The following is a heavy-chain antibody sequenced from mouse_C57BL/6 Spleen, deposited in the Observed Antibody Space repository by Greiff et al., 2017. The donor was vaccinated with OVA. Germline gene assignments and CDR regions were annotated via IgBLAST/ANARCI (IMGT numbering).Heavy chain of an antibody. V-gene: IGHV1-80*01. Sequence: VKLQESGAELVKPGASVKISCKASGYAFSSYWMNWVKQRPGKGLEWIGQIYPGDGDTNYNGKFKGKATLTADKSSSTAYMQLSSLTSEDSAVYFCARGVYDGYYVGYFDVWGTGTTVTVSS. J-gene: IGHJ1*03. CDR3: ARGVYDGYYVGYFDV. CDR1: GYAFSSYW. CDR2: IYPGDGDT. D-gene: IGHD2-3*01.